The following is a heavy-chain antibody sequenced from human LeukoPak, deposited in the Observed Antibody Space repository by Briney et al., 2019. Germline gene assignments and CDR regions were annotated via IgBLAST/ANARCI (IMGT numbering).Heavy chain of an antibody. Sequence: PSETLSLTCTVSGGSISSGGYYWSWIRQHPGKGLEWIGYIYYSGSTYYNPSLKSRVTISVDTSKNQFSLKLSSVTAADTAVYHCARVGCSTSCPNWFDPWGQGTLVTVSS. J-gene: IGHJ5*02. CDR1: GGSISSGGYY. D-gene: IGHD2-2*01. CDR3: ARVGCSTSCPNWFDP. V-gene: IGHV4-31*03. CDR2: IYYSGST.